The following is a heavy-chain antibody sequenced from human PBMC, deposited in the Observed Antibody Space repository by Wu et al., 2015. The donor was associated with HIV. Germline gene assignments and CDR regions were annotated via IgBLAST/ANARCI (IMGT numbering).Heavy chain of an antibody. J-gene: IGHJ4*02. D-gene: IGHD6-19*01. V-gene: IGHV1-2*02. CDR3: ARGGGSDWSVGYYFDY. Sequence: QVQLVQSGPEVKKPGASVKVSCKASGFTFTSFGISWLRRAPGQGLEWMGWINPNSGGTNYAQKFQDRVTMTRDTSISTAYMELSRLRSDDTAVYYCARGGGSDWSVGYYFDYWGQGTLVTVSS. CDR1: GFTFTSFG. CDR2: INPNSGGT.